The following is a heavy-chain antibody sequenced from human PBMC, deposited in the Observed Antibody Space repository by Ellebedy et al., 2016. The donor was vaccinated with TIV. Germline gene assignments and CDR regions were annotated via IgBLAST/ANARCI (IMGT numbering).Heavy chain of an antibody. CDR3: ARVDILRWYYFDS. D-gene: IGHD3-9*01. CDR1: GFTFMSYG. Sequence: GESLKISCVTSGFTFMSYGMHWVRQVPGKGLEWVAVVWYDGNHKRIADSVKGRFTISRDTSNNTVHLEMNSLRAEDTAIYYCARVDILRWYYFDSWGQGTLVTVSS. CDR2: VWYDGNHK. J-gene: IGHJ4*02. V-gene: IGHV3-33*01.